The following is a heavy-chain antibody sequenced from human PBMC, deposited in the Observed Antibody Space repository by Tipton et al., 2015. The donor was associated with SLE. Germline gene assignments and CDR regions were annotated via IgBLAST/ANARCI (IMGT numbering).Heavy chain of an antibody. D-gene: IGHD1-26*01. J-gene: IGHJ3*02. Sequence: TLSLTCAVSGGSISSSNWWSWVRQPPGKGLEWIGEIYHSGSTNYNPSLKSRVTISVDTSKNQFSLKLSSVTAADTAVYYCAGEVGDDAFDIWGQGTMVTVSS. V-gene: IGHV4-4*02. CDR3: AGEVGDDAFDI. CDR2: IYHSGST. CDR1: GGSISSSNW.